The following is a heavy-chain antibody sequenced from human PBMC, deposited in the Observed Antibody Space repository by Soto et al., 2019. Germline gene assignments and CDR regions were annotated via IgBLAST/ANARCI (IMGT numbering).Heavy chain of an antibody. CDR1: GFTFSSFA. D-gene: IGHD3-16*01. CDR2: ISGNGAYT. Sequence: EVQLLESGGGLVQPGGSLRLYCAASGFTFSSFAMSWVRQAPGKGLEWVSAISGNGAYTYYADSVKGRFSICRDNSKSALYLQMNSLRADDTAVYYCAKDVVLLIASGGQYCDYWGQGVLVTVSS. J-gene: IGHJ4*02. CDR3: AKDVVLLIASGGQYCDY. V-gene: IGHV3-23*01.